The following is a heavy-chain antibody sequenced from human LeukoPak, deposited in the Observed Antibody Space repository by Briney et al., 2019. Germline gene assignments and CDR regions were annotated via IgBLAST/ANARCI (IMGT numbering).Heavy chain of an antibody. D-gene: IGHD3-22*01. CDR3: ARDLITYYYDSSGYYLLDY. V-gene: IGHV1-18*01. Sequence: GASVKVSCKASRYTFTSYGISWVRQAPGQGLEWMGWISAYNGNTNYAQKPQDRVTMTTDASTSTAYMELRSLRSDDTAVYYCARDLITYYYDSSGYYLLDYWGQGTLVTVSS. J-gene: IGHJ4*02. CDR2: ISAYNGNT. CDR1: RYTFTSYG.